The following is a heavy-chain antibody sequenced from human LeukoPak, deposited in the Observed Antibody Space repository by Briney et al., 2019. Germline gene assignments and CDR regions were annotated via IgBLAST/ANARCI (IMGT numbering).Heavy chain of an antibody. CDR1: GDSISNYY. J-gene: IGHJ3*02. D-gene: IGHD5-18*01. Sequence: SETLSLTCTVSGDSISNYYWSWIRQPPGKGLEWIAYIDYRGSTTYNPSLRSRITISVDTSRNQFSLKLTSVTAADTAVYYCARSRSGYSYEHGAFGIWGQGTMVTVSS. V-gene: IGHV4-59*01. CDR3: ARSRSGYSYEHGAFGI. CDR2: IDYRGST.